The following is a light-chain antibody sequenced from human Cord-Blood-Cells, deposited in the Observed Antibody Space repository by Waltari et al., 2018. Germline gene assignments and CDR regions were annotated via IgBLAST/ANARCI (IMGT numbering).Light chain of an antibody. CDR1: RSDVGGYHS. Sequence: QSALTQPPSASGSPGQSVTISCTGTRSDVGGYHSAPWYQQPPGNAPKLIIYEVSKRPSGVPDRFSGSKSGNTASLTVSGLQAEDEADYYCSSYAGNNNFVVFGGATKLTVL. CDR2: EVS. CDR3: SSYAGNNNFVV. J-gene: IGLJ2*01. V-gene: IGLV2-8*01.